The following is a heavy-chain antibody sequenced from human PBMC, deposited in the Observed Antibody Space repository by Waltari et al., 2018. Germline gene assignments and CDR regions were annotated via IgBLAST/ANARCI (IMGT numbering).Heavy chain of an antibody. J-gene: IGHJ4*02. CDR1: GFTVSNYA. V-gene: IGHV3-23*03. Sequence: EVKLLESGGGLVQPGGSLRLSCAASGFTVSNYAMNWVRQAPGKGVEWVSFIYRGCSLYYAYSVKGRFTISRDNSNNTLYVQMNSLRVEDTAVYYCAKAPSGYDPYFDYWGQGTLVTVSS. D-gene: IGHD5-12*01. CDR2: IYRGCSL. CDR3: AKAPSGYDPYFDY.